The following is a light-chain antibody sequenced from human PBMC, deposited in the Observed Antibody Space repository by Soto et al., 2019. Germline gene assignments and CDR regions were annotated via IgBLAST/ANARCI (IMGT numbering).Light chain of an antibody. J-gene: IGKJ3*01. CDR1: QGISSY. Sequence: AIRMTQSPSSLSASTGDRVTITCRASQGISSYLAWYQQKPGKAPKPLIYAASTLQSGVPSRFSGSGSGTDFTLTISCLQSDDFAHYYCQQYYSYPRVTFGPGTKLDIK. CDR2: AAS. CDR3: QQYYSYPRVT. V-gene: IGKV1-8*01.